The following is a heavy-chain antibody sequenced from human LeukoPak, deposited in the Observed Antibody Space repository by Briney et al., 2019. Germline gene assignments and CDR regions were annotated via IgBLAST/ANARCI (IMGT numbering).Heavy chain of an antibody. J-gene: IGHJ3*02. Sequence: GASVKVSCKASGYTFTGYYMHWVRQAPGQGLEWMGWINPNSGGTNYAQKFQGRVTMTRDTSISTAYMELSRLRSVDTAVYYCAREGDGSDNAFDIWGQGTMVTVSS. V-gene: IGHV1-2*02. CDR3: AREGDGSDNAFDI. CDR2: INPNSGGT. CDR1: GYTFTGYY. D-gene: IGHD5-12*01.